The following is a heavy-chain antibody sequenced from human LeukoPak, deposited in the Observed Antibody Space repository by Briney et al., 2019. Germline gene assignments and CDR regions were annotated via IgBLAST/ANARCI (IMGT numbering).Heavy chain of an antibody. D-gene: IGHD3-16*01. J-gene: IGHJ5*02. CDR1: GFTFDDYG. CDR2: INWNDDA. V-gene: IGHV3-20*04. CDR3: ARGGSGGRYNWFDP. Sequence: GGSLRLSCAASGFTFDDYGMSWVRQAPGKGLEWVSGINWNDDAAYADSVKGRFTISRDNAKNSLYLQMNSLRVEDTAVYYCARGGSGGRYNWFDPWGQGTLVTVSS.